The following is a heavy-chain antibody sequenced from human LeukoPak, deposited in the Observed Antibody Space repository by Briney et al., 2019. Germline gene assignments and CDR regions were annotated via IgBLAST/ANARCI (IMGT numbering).Heavy chain of an antibody. V-gene: IGHV3-30*02. Sequence: GGSLRLSCAASGFTFSSYGMNWVRQAPGKGLEWVAFTRYDEDNKYYADSVKGRLTISRDNSKNTLYLQMNSLRAEDTAVYYCAKDTSTISVSGTCFDYWGQGTLVTVSS. CDR3: AKDTSTISVSGTCFDY. J-gene: IGHJ4*02. CDR2: TRYDEDNK. CDR1: GFTFSSYG. D-gene: IGHD6-19*01.